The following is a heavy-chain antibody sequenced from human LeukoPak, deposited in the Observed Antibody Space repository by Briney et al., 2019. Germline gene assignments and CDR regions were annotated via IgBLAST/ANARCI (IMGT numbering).Heavy chain of an antibody. V-gene: IGHV4-30-4*01. D-gene: IGHD2-21*02. Sequence: SQTLSLTCTVSGGSISSGDYYWSWIRQPPGKGLEWIGYIYYSGSTYYNPSLKSRVTISVDMSKNQFSLKLSSVTAADTAVYYCARGNIVVVTAVHFDYWGQGTLVTVSS. CDR3: ARGNIVVVTAVHFDY. J-gene: IGHJ4*02. CDR2: IYYSGST. CDR1: GGSISSGDYY.